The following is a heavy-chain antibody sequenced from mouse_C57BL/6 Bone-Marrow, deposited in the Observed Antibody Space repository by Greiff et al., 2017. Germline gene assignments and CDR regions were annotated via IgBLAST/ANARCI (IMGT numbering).Heavy chain of an antibody. J-gene: IGHJ3*01. D-gene: IGHD1-1*01. Sequence: QVQLQQSGAELVRPGTSVKVSCKASGYAFTNYLIEWVKQRPGQGLEWIGVINPGSGGTNYNEKFKGKATLTADKSSSTAYMQLSSLTSEDSAVYFCARRDYGSSCYWGQGTLVTVSA. CDR1: GYAFTNYL. CDR2: INPGSGGT. CDR3: ARRDYGSSCY. V-gene: IGHV1-54*01.